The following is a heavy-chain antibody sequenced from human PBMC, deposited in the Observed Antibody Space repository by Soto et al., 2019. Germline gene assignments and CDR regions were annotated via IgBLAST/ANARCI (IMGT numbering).Heavy chain of an antibody. CDR3: AREAWELAIDY. Sequence: QVQLVQSGAEEKKPGASVKVSCKASGYTFTSYAMHWVRQAPGQRLEWMGWINAGNGNTKYSQKFQGRVTITRDTAASTAYMELSSLRSEDTAVYYCAREAWELAIDYWGQGTLVTVSS. J-gene: IGHJ4*02. D-gene: IGHD1-26*01. CDR2: INAGNGNT. V-gene: IGHV1-3*05. CDR1: GYTFTSYA.